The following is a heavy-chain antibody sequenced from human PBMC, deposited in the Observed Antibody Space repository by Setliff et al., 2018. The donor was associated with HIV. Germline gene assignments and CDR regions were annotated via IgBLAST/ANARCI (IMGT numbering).Heavy chain of an antibody. V-gene: IGHV4-39*07. J-gene: IGHJ3*02. D-gene: IGHD2-2*01. CDR3: ATRYCSSTSCYAYDAFDI. CDR1: GGSLSSGGYY. CDR2: IYYSGST. Sequence: SETLSLTCTVSGGSLSSGGYYWGWIRQPPGKGLEWIGSIYYSGSTNYNPSLRSRVTISVDTSKNQFSLKLSSVTAADTAVYYCATRYCSSTSCYAYDAFDIWGQGTMVTVSS.